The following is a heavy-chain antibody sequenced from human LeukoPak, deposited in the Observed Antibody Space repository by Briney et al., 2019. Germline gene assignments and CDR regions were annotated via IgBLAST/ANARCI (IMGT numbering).Heavy chain of an antibody. D-gene: IGHD3-22*01. CDR1: GYTFTSYD. CDR2: MNPNSGNT. V-gene: IGHV1-8*03. CDR3: ARDAYYDKSGPPG. J-gene: IGHJ4*02. Sequence: ASVKVSCKASGYTFTSYDINWVRQATGQGLEWMGWMNPNSGNTGYAQKFQGRVTITRNTSISTAYMELSSLRSEDTAVYYCARDAYYDKSGPPGWGQGTLVTVSS.